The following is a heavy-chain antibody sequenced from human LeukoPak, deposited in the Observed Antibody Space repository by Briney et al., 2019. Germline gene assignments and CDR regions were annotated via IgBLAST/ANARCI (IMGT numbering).Heavy chain of an antibody. CDR1: GYTFTSYG. J-gene: IGHJ5*02. V-gene: IGHV1-18*01. D-gene: IGHD2-2*02. CDR2: ISAYNGNT. CDR3: ARGCSSTSCYSNKGFDP. Sequence: ASVKVSCKASGYTFTSYGISWVRQAPGQGLEWMGWISAYNGNTNYAQKFQGRVTITADESTSTAYMELSSLRSEDTAVYYCARGCSSTSCYSNKGFDPWGQGTLVTVSS.